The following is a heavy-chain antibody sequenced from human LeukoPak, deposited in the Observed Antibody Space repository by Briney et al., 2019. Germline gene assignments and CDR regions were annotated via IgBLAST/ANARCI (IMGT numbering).Heavy chain of an antibody. CDR3: ARDPYRVSYGDSYYYYMDV. CDR2: NSNSSRTK. CDR1: GFTFSSYS. D-gene: IGHD1-26*01. J-gene: IGHJ6*03. Sequence: PGGSLRLYRAASGFTFSSYSMNWLPQAPGKGREWVSNNSNSSRTKYYADPVRGRFTISRDNAKNSLYLQMNSLRAEDTAIYYCARDPYRVSYGDSYYYYMDVWGKGITDSISS. V-gene: IGHV3-48*04.